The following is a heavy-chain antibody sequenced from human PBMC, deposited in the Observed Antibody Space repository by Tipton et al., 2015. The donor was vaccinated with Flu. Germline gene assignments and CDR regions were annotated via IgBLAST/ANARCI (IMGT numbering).Heavy chain of an antibody. V-gene: IGHV4-59*12. Sequence: TLSLTCTVSGGSIGSYYWNWIRQPPGKGLEWIGYIYNAKYTKYNPSLTSRVTISVDTSKKQFSLQLRSATAADTAVYYCARDPSLGMPDYFDYWGQGILVTASS. CDR3: ARDPSLGMPDYFDY. J-gene: IGHJ4*02. CDR2: IYNAKYT. CDR1: GGSIGSYY. D-gene: IGHD2-2*01.